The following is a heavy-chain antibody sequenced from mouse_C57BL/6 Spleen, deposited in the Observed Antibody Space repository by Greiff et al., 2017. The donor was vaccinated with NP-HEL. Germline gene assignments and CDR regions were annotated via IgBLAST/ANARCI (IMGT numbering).Heavy chain of an antibody. D-gene: IGHD1-1*01. CDR1: GYAFSSSW. CDR2: IYPGDGDT. V-gene: IGHV1-82*01. Sequence: QVQLQQSGPELVKPGASVKISCKASGYAFSSSWMNWVKQRPGKGLEWIGRIYPGDGDTNYNGKFKGKATLTADKSSSTAYMQLSSLTSEDSAVYFCATYYGSRYWYFDVWGTGTTVTVSS. CDR3: ATYYGSRYWYFDV. J-gene: IGHJ1*03.